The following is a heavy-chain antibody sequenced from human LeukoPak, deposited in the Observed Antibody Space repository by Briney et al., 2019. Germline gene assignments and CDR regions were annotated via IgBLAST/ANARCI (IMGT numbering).Heavy chain of an antibody. D-gene: IGHD2-15*01. CDR1: GFTFSSYA. Sequence: GGSLRLSCAASGFTFSSYAMHWVRQAPGKGLEWVAVISYDGSNKYYADSVKGRFTISRDNSKNTLYLQMNSLRAEDTAVYYCARDAVVVAATAYFDLWGRGTLVTVSS. CDR3: ARDAVVVAATAYFDL. J-gene: IGHJ2*01. V-gene: IGHV3-30-3*01. CDR2: ISYDGSNK.